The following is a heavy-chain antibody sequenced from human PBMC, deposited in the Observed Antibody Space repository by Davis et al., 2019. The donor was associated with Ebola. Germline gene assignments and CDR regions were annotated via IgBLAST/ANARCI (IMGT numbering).Heavy chain of an antibody. CDR2: INPSGGST. J-gene: IGHJ4*02. CDR3: ARDKLGVRFLEWLPFYY. D-gene: IGHD3-3*01. CDR1: GYTFTSYY. Sequence: ASVKVSCKASGYTFTSYYMHWVRQAPGQGLEWMGIINPSGGSTSYAQKFQGRVTMTRDTSTSTVYMELSSLRSEDTAVYYCARDKLGVRFLEWLPFYYWGQGTLVTVSS. V-gene: IGHV1-46*01.